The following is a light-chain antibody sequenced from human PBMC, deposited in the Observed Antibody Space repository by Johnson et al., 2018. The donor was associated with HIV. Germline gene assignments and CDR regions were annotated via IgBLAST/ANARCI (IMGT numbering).Light chain of an antibody. J-gene: IGLJ1*01. CDR3: GTWDSSLSAHYV. Sequence: QSVLTQPPSVSAAPGQKVTISCSGSSSNIGNNYVSWYQQLTGRAPKLLIYDNNKRPSGIPDRFSASKSGTSATLAITGLQTGDEADYYCGTWDSSLSAHYVFGTGTKVTVL. V-gene: IGLV1-51*01. CDR2: DNN. CDR1: SSNIGNNY.